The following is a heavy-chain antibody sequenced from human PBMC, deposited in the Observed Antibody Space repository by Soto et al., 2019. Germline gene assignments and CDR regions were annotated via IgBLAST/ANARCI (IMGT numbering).Heavy chain of an antibody. CDR1: GFTFSSYA. V-gene: IGHV3-23*01. J-gene: IGHJ4*02. D-gene: IGHD2-2*01. CDR2: MSGSGGST. Sequence: GGSLRLSCAASGFTFSSYALNWVRQAPGKGLDWVSAMSGSGGSTYYADSVKGRFTISRDNSKNTLYLQMNSLRAEDTAVYYCAKGVEAGFCSSTSCLYHFDYWGQGTLVTVSS. CDR3: AKGVEAGFCSSTSCLYHFDY.